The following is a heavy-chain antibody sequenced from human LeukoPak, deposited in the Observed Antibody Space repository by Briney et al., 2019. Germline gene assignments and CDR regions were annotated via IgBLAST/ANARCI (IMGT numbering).Heavy chain of an antibody. Sequence: GASVKVSCKASVYTFTSYGISWVRQARGQGFEWMGWISVYNGNTNYAQILQGRVTLTTDTSASTAYMELRSLRSDDTAVSYCARDRRDILTGPQSSDAFDIWGQGTMVTVSS. V-gene: IGHV1-18*01. CDR3: ARDRRDILTGPQSSDAFDI. D-gene: IGHD3-9*01. CDR2: ISVYNGNT. CDR1: VYTFTSYG. J-gene: IGHJ3*02.